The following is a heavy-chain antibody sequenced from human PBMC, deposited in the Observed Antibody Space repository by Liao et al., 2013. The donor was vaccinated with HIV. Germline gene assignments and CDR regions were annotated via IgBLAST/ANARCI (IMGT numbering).Heavy chain of an antibody. CDR1: GGSISGFY. J-gene: IGHJ4*02. CDR3: ARWFGNDAGLDS. V-gene: IGHV4-59*01. CDR2: IYYKGNT. Sequence: QVQLRESGPGLVKPSETLSLTCSVSGGSISGFYWSWLRQSPGRGLEWIGYIYYKGNTNYNPSFKSRITISVDMSKDQLSLKLTSVTAADTGLYYCARWFGNDAGLDSWGQGTLVTVSS. D-gene: IGHD1-1*01.